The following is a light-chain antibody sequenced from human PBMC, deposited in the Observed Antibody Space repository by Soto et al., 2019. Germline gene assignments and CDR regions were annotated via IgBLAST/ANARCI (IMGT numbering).Light chain of an antibody. V-gene: IGKV3-20*01. CDR1: QSVSSSY. Sequence: VLTQSPGTLSLSAGEIATLSCRASQSVSSSYLAWYQQKRGQAPSLLMYGASRRATGIPERFSGSGSGTDFTLAISRLEPEDFAVYYCQQYGTSPRTFGQGTKVDIK. CDR3: QQYGTSPRT. J-gene: IGKJ1*01. CDR2: GAS.